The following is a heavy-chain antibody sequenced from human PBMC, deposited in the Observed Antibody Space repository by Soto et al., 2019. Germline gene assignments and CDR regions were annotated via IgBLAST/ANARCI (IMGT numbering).Heavy chain of an antibody. CDR1: GGSMSSNY. CDR3: ARGGSYGDFFDY. V-gene: IGHV4-59*01. Sequence: SETLSLTCTASGGSMSSNYWTWIRQSPGKGLEWIGYIYYTGSTKYNPSLKSRATISLDTSKNQFSLRLTSVTSADTAVYYCARGGSYGDFFDYWGQGAQVTVSS. D-gene: IGHD4-17*01. CDR2: IYYTGST. J-gene: IGHJ4*02.